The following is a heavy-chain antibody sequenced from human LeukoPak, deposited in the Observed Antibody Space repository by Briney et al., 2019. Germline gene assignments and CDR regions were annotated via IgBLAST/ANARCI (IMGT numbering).Heavy chain of an antibody. D-gene: IGHD5-18*01. CDR1: GYTFTSYA. CDR2: INAGNGNT. Sequence: ASVKVSWKASGYTFTSYAMHWVRQAPGQRLEWMGWINAGNGNTKYSQKFQGRVTITRDTSASTAYMELSSLRSEDTAVYYCARVRGGYSYGSRDDYWGQGTLVTISS. J-gene: IGHJ4*02. V-gene: IGHV1-3*01. CDR3: ARVRGGYSYGSRDDY.